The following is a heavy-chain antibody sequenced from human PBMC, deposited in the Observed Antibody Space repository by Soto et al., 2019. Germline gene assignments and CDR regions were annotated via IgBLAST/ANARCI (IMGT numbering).Heavy chain of an antibody. CDR3: ARDPVAGHFDH. Sequence: QIQLVQSGGEVRTAGASVRVSCKTSGYPFTSYDISWVRQAPGQGLEWMGWINPYNGDTNYTQKFQGRVTMTKDTSTTTVYMELRSLTLGDTAVYFCARDPVAGHFDHWGQGTLVTVSS. D-gene: IGHD6-19*01. CDR2: INPYNGDT. J-gene: IGHJ4*02. V-gene: IGHV1-18*04. CDR1: GYPFTSYD.